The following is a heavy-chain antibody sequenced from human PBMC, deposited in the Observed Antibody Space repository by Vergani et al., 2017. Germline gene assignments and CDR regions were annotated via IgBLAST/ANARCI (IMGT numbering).Heavy chain of an antibody. D-gene: IGHD3-10*01. CDR2: INPSGGST. J-gene: IGHJ6*02. V-gene: IGHV1-46*01. CDR1: GYTFTSYY. Sequence: QVQLVQSGAEVKKPGASVKVSCKASGYTFTSYYMHWVRQAPGQGLEWMGIINPSGGSTSYAQKFQGRVTMTRDTSTSTVYRELSSLRSEDTAVYYCARDRGTMVRGDNSGMDVWGQGTTVTVSS. CDR3: ARDRGTMVRGDNSGMDV.